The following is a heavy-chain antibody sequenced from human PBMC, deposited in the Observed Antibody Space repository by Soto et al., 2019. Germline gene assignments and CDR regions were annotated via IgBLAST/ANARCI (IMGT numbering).Heavy chain of an antibody. D-gene: IGHD2-2*01. Sequence: PSQTLSLTCAISGDSVSSNSAAWNWIRQFPSRGLEWLGRTYYRSKWYNDYAVSVKSRITINPDTSKNQFSLQLNSVTPEDTAVYYCARGYCSSTSCKASDYYYYGMDVWGQGTTVTV. CDR2: TYYRSKWYN. CDR1: GDSVSSNSAA. J-gene: IGHJ6*02. V-gene: IGHV6-1*01. CDR3: ARGYCSSTSCKASDYYYYGMDV.